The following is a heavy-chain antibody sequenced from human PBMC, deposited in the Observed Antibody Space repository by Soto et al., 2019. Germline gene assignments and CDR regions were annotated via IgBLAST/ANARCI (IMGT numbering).Heavy chain of an antibody. J-gene: IGHJ4*02. Sequence: EVQLVESGGGLVQPGGSLRLSCEASGFTFRSHWMHWVRQAPGKGLVWVSRIESDGKSTGYADSVRGRYTISRDNAKNTLYLQMGSLRAEDTAVYYCAREGAVHKDYFDYWGQGTLVTVSS. CDR1: GFTFRSHW. CDR2: IESDGKST. CDR3: AREGAVHKDYFDY. V-gene: IGHV3-74*01.